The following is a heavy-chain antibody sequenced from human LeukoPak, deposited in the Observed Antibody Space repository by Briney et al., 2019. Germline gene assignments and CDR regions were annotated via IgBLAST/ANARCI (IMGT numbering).Heavy chain of an antibody. J-gene: IGHJ4*02. CDR3: ARITYVWGSYRHPLDY. V-gene: IGHV1-18*04. Sequence: GASVKVSCKASGYTFTSYYMHWVRQAPGQGLEWMGWISAYNGNTNYAQKLQGRVTMTTDTSTSTAYMELRSLRSDDTAVYYCARITYVWGSYRHPLDYWGQGTLVTVSS. D-gene: IGHD3-16*02. CDR2: ISAYNGNT. CDR1: GYTFTSYY.